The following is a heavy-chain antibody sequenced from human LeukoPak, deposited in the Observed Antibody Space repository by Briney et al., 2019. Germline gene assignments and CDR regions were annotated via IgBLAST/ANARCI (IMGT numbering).Heavy chain of an antibody. CDR2: ISYDGSDK. V-gene: IGHV3-30*04. CDR1: GFTFTSYA. Sequence: GGSLRLSCAASGFTFTSYAMHWVRQAPGKGLEWVAVISYDGSDKHYADSVKGRFTISRDNSKNTLYLQMNSLRAEDTAVYYCARDHSSWTLTYFDYWGQGTLVTVSS. J-gene: IGHJ4*02. CDR3: ARDHSSWTLTYFDY. D-gene: IGHD6-13*01.